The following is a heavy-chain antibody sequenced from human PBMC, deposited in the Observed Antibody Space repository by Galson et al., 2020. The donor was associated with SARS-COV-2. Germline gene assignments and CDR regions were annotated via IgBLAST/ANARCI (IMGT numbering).Heavy chain of an antibody. CDR1: GFTFSLYS. V-gene: IGHV3-48*04. D-gene: IGHD2-15*01. Sequence: GESLKISCAASGFTFSLYSMNWVRQAPGKGLEWVSYISTSSTTIYYADSVKGRFTISRDNAKNSLYLHMSSLRAEDSAVYFCAHIGYCSAGSCYPPLYGMDVWGQGTTVTVSS. J-gene: IGHJ6*02. CDR3: AHIGYCSAGSCYPPLYGMDV. CDR2: ISTSSTTI.